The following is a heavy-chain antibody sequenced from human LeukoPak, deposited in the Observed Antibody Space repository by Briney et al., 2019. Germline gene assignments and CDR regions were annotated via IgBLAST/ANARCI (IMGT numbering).Heavy chain of an antibody. CDR1: GYAFTTYG. V-gene: IGHV1-18*01. J-gene: IGHJ5*02. CDR2: ITTYNDDA. D-gene: IGHD3-10*01. CDR3: ARGGGGLGDNWFDP. Sequence: GASVKVSCKASGYAFTTYGISWVRQAPGQGLEWMGWITTYNDDANYAQKLQGRVIMTRDTSTSTAYMELRSLRSDDTAGYYCARGGGGLGDNWFDPWGQGTLVTVSS.